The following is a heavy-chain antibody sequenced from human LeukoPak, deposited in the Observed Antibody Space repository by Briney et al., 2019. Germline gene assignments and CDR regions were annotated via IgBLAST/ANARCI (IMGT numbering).Heavy chain of an antibody. D-gene: IGHD6-13*01. CDR2: IKQDGSEK. J-gene: IGHJ5*02. CDR3: ATQNTGYSSSWYEGNWFGP. V-gene: IGHV3-7*03. CDR1: GLTFSTYW. Sequence: GGSLRLSCAASGLTFSTYWISWVRQAPGKGLEWVANIKQDGSEKYYVDSVKGRFTISRDNAKQSLYLQMNSLRAEDTAVYYCATQNTGYSSSWYEGNWFGPWGQGALVTVSS.